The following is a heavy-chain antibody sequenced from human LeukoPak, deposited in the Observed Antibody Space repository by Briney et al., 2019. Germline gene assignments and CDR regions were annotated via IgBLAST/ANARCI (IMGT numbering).Heavy chain of an antibody. V-gene: IGHV3-23*01. Sequence: GGSLRLSCAASRFTFSSYTLNWVRQAPGKGLEWVSNISGGDVSTYYADSVKGRFTISRDNSKNTLYLQMNSLRADDTAVYYCAKSGYNRFDYWGQGTLVTVSS. CDR1: RFTFSSYT. CDR2: ISGGDVST. CDR3: AKSGYNRFDY. D-gene: IGHD5-24*01. J-gene: IGHJ4*02.